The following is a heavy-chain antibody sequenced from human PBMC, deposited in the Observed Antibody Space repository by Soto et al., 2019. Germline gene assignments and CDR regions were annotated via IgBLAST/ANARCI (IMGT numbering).Heavy chain of an antibody. V-gene: IGHV3-23*01. CDR2: ITGSGDST. J-gene: IGHJ6*02. Sequence: EVQLLESGGGLVRPGGSLRLSCAASGLTFSSYAMTWVRQAPGRGLEWVSAITGSGDSTYYADSVKGRFTISRDNSKNTLYLQMNSLRAEDTAVDFCAKRQGYRIDVWGQGTTVTVSS. CDR1: GLTFSSYA. CDR3: AKRQGYRIDV.